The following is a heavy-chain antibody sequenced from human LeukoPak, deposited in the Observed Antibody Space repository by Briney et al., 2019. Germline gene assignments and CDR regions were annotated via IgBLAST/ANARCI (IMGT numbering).Heavy chain of an antibody. CDR1: GFTFSNYA. CDR2: ISYDGGNK. V-gene: IGHV3-30*01. Sequence: QPGRSLRLSCAASGFTFSNYAMHWVRQAPGKGLEWVAVISYDGGNKYSADSVKGRFTISRDNSKNTLYLQMNSLRAEDTAVYYCARDTGPLGIAAAGVDYWGQGTLVTVSS. J-gene: IGHJ4*02. D-gene: IGHD6-13*01. CDR3: ARDTGPLGIAAAGVDY.